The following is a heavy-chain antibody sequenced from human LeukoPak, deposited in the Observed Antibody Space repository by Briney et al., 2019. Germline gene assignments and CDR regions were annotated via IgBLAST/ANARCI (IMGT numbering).Heavy chain of an antibody. Sequence: TGGSLRLSCAASGFTFSDYYMSWIRQPPGKGLEWIGYIYYSGSTNYNPSLKSRVTISVDTSKNQFSLKLSSVTAADTAVHYCARAPAGPPYYYMQVWGRGTTVTVSS. J-gene: IGHJ6*03. CDR1: GFTFSDYY. CDR3: ARAPAGPPYYYMQV. V-gene: IGHV4-59*01. CDR2: IYYSGST.